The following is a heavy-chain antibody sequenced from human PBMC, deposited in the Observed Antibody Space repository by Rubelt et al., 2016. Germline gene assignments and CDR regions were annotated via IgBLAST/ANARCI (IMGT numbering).Heavy chain of an antibody. J-gene: IGHJ4*02. V-gene: IGHV4-39*01. CDR3: ARLEYSSGWYPHY. CDR2: ILNSGST. D-gene: IGHD6-19*01. CDR1: SGSFSSSTNY. Sequence: QLLLQESGPGLVEPSETLSLTCTVSSGSFSSSTNYWGWIRQPPGKGLEWIGSILNSGSTFYNPSLKSRVTMSVDTSKNQLPRKLNSVTAADTAVYYCARLEYSSGWYPHYWGQGTLVTVSS.